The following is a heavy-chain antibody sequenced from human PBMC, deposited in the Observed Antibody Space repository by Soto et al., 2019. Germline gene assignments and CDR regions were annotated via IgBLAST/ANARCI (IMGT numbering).Heavy chain of an antibody. CDR1: GGYFNDNY. D-gene: IGHD3-10*01. J-gene: IGHJ5*02. CDR3: ATSLWFGTQVEL. Sequence: QVQLQQWGAGLLKPSETLSLSCAVYGGYFNDNYYTWFRQPPGKGLEWIGEISRSGTTNYLPSLKSRTSISSHTSKTQVSLKVTSVPAADTAVYYCATSLWFGTQVELWGQGALVTVSS. CDR2: ISRSGTT. V-gene: IGHV4-34*01.